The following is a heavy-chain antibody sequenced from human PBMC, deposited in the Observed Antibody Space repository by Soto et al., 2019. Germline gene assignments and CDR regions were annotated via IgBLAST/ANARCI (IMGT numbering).Heavy chain of an antibody. V-gene: IGHV3-30-3*01. CDR1: GFTFSSYA. J-gene: IGHJ6*01. D-gene: IGHD3-10*01. Sequence: QVQLVESGGGVVQPGRSLRLSCAASGFTFSSYAMHWVRQAPGKGLEWVAVISYDGSNKYYADSVKGRFTISRDNSKNTLYLQMNSLRAEDTAVYYCARGVGVLLWFGELLPGDGMDVW. CDR3: ARGVGVLLWFGELLPGDGMDV. CDR2: ISYDGSNK.